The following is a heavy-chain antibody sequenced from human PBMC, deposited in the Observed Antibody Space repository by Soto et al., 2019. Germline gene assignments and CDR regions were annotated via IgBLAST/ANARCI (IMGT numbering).Heavy chain of an antibody. CDR1: GFTFSIYA. Sequence: GGSLILSCAASGFTFSIYAMHWVRQAPGKGLEWVAVISYDGSNKYYADSVKGRFTISRDNSKNTLYLQMNSLRAEDTAVYYCARDSQGPAERNYYYYYGMDVWGQGTTVTVSS. D-gene: IGHD1-1*01. V-gene: IGHV3-30-3*01. J-gene: IGHJ6*02. CDR3: ARDSQGPAERNYYYYYGMDV. CDR2: ISYDGSNK.